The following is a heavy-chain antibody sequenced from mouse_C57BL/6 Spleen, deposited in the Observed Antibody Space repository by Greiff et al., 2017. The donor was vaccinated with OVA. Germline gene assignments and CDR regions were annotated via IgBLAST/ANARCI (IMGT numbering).Heavy chain of an antibody. D-gene: IGHD2-3*01. V-gene: IGHV5-17*01. CDR3: AREDGYYVDY. Sequence: EVMLVESGGGLVKPGGSLKLSCAASGFTFRDYGMHWVRQAPGKGLEWVAYISSGSSTIYYADTVKGRFTISRDNAKTTLFLQMTSLRSEDTAMYYCAREDGYYVDYWGQGTTLTVSS. CDR2: ISSGSSTI. CDR1: GFTFRDYG. J-gene: IGHJ2*01.